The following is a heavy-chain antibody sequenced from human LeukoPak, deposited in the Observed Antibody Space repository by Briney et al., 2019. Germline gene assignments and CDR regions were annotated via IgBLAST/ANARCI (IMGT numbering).Heavy chain of an antibody. CDR3: AREHPSSSWYHDAIDI. J-gene: IGHJ3*02. CDR2: IYTSGST. CDR1: GGSISSGSYY. D-gene: IGHD6-13*01. V-gene: IGHV4-61*02. Sequence: PSQTLSLTCTVSGGSISSGSYYWSWIRQPAGKELEWIGRIYTSGSTNYNPSLKSRVTISVDTSKNQFSLKLSSVTAADTAVYYCAREHPSSSWYHDAIDIWGQGTMVTVSS.